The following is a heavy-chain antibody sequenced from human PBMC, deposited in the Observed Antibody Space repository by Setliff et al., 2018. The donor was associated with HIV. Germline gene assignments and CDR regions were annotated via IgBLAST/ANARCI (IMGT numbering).Heavy chain of an antibody. CDR2: IYYSGST. V-gene: IGHV4-59*11. J-gene: IGHJ4*01. D-gene: IGHD3-10*01. CDR1: GGSISSHY. CDR3: ARGRGVIKEKPFDY. Sequence: SETLSLTCSVSGGSISSHYWSWIRQPPLKGLEWIGYIYYSGSTNYNPSLKSRVTISVDTSKNQFSLRLSSMTAADTAVYYCARGRGVIKEKPFDYWGHGTLVTVSS.